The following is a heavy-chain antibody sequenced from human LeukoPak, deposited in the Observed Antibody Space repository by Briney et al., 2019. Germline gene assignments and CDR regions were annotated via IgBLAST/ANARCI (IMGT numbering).Heavy chain of an antibody. Sequence: GASVKVSCKASGGTFSSYAISWVRQAPGQGPEWMGGIIPIFGTANYAQKFQGRVTITADESTSTAYMELSGLRSEDTAVYYCARGVSSIWNYFWFDPWGQGTLVTVSS. J-gene: IGHJ5*02. CDR2: IIPIFGTA. CDR3: ARGVSSIWNYFWFDP. CDR1: GGTFSSYA. D-gene: IGHD1-7*01. V-gene: IGHV1-69*13.